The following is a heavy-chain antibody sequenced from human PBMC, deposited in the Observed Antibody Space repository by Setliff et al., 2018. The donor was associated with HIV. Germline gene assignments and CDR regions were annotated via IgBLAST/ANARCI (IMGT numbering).Heavy chain of an antibody. D-gene: IGHD3-10*01. V-gene: IGHV3-48*01. CDR2: ISSSGSTI. J-gene: IGHJ4*02. CDR3: ARLYYFGSGTSYYFDY. Sequence: GESLKISCAASGFTFGTYTMHWVRQAPGKSLEWVSYISSSGSTIYYGDSVKGRFTISRDNAKNSLYLQMNSLRAEDTAVYHCARLYYFGSGTSYYFDYWGQGTLVTVSS. CDR1: GFTFGTYT.